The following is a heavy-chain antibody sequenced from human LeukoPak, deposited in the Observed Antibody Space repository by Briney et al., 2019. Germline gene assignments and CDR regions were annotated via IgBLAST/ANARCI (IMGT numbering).Heavy chain of an antibody. J-gene: IGHJ4*02. CDR1: GASFSGYY. V-gene: IGHV4-34*11. Sequence: SETLSLTCAVYGASFSGYYWSWIRQPPGKGLEWIGYIYYTGSTYYNPSLKSRVTISVDTSKNQFSLKLSSVTAADTAVYYCASDIFPTYCGGDCYSDYWGQGTLVTVSS. CDR2: IYYTGST. CDR3: ASDIFPTYCGGDCYSDY. D-gene: IGHD2-21*02.